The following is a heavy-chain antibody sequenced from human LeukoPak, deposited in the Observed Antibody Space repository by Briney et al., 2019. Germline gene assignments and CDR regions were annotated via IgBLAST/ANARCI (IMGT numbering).Heavy chain of an antibody. CDR1: GFTVSSNY. J-gene: IGHJ4*02. D-gene: IGHD1-26*01. CDR3: AKDRGIVGVTDY. V-gene: IGHV3-53*01. Sequence: GGSLRLSCAASGFTVSSNYMTWVRQAPGKGLEWVSVIYKNAITYYADTVKGRFTISRDNSKNMLYLQMNSLRADDTAVYYCAKDRGIVGVTDYWGQGTLVTVSS. CDR2: IYKNAIT.